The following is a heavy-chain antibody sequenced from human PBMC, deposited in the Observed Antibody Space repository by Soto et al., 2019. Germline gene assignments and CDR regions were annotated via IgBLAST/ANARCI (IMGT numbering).Heavy chain of an antibody. J-gene: IGHJ6*02. CDR3: AREGEVPYYYYGMDI. CDR2: ISGYNGKT. V-gene: IGHV1-18*01. D-gene: IGHD2-2*01. Sequence: ASVKVSCKASGYTFTSYAMNWVRQAPGQGLEWMGWISGYNGKTNYAQKVQDRVTMTTDTSTSTVYMELRSLRSDDTAVYYCAREGEVPYYYYGMDIWGQGTTVTVSS. CDR1: GYTFTSYA.